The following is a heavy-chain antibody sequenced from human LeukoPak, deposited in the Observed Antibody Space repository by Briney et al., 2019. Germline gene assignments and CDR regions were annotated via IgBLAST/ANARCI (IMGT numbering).Heavy chain of an antibody. Sequence: SSETLSLTCTVSGYSISSGYYWGWIRQPPGKGLEWIGSIYHSGSTYYNPSLKSRVTISVDTSKNQFSLKLSSVTAADTAVYYCARVMILWFGEGSAFDIWGQGTMVTVSS. D-gene: IGHD3-10*01. J-gene: IGHJ3*02. V-gene: IGHV4-38-2*02. CDR1: GYSISSGYY. CDR2: IYHSGST. CDR3: ARVMILWFGEGSAFDI.